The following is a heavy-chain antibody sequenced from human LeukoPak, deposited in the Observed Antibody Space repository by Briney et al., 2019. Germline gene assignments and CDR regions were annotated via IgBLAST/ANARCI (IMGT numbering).Heavy chain of an antibody. Sequence: SETLSLTCTVPGGSISSSSYYWGWIRQPPGKGLEWIVSIYYSGSTYYNPSLKSRVTISVDTSKNQFTLKLSSVTAAATAVYYCARDNRGSYSGFDYWGQGTLVTVSS. J-gene: IGHJ4*02. D-gene: IGHD1-26*01. V-gene: IGHV4-39*06. CDR3: ARDNRGSYSGFDY. CDR1: GGSISSSSYY. CDR2: IYYSGST.